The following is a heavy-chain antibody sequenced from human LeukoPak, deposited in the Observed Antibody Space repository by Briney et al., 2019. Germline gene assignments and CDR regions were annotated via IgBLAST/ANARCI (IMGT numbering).Heavy chain of an antibody. J-gene: IGHJ6*03. CDR1: GYTFTGYY. D-gene: IGHD5-24*01. CDR3: ARAFQDGYNSYYYYMDV. V-gene: IGHV1-2*02. Sequence: ASVKVSCKASGYTFTGYYMHWVRQAPGQGLEWMGWINPNSGGTNYAQKFQGRVTMTRDTSISTAYMELSRLRSDDTAVYYCARAFQDGYNSYYYYMDVWGKGTTVTISS. CDR2: INPNSGGT.